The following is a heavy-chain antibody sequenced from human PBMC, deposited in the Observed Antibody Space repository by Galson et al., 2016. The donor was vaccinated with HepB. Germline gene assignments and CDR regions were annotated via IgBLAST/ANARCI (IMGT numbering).Heavy chain of an antibody. V-gene: IGHV3-30*18. CDR3: AKDKGSGSYYNEPIPRYFAMDV. CDR1: GFTFSTSG. D-gene: IGHD3-10*01. Sequence: SLRLSCAASGFTFSTSGIHWVRQAPGKGLEWVAVISYDGSNKFYADSVKGRFTISRDNSKNTLYLKMNSLRAEDTALYYCAKDKGSGSYYNEPIPRYFAMDVWGQGTTVTYSS. CDR2: ISYDGSNK. J-gene: IGHJ6*02.